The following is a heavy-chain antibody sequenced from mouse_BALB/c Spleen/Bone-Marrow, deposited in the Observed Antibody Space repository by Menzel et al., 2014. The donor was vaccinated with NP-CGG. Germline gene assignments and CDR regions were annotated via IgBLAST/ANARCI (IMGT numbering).Heavy chain of an antibody. CDR1: GYTFTSYW. D-gene: IGHD4-1*01. J-gene: IGHJ2*01. Sequence: VQLQQSGAELVKPGAPVKLSCKASGYTFTSYWMNWVKQRPGRGLAWIGRIDPSDSETHYNQKFKDKATLTVDKSSSTAYSQLSSLTSEDSAVYYCARNWVYFDYWGQGTTLTVSS. CDR3: ARNWVYFDY. CDR2: IDPSDSET. V-gene: IGHV1-69*02.